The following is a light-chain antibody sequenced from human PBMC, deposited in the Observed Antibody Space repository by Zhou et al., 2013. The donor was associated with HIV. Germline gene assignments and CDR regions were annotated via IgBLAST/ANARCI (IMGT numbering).Light chain of an antibody. CDR2: KAS. J-gene: IGKJ1*01. CDR3: QQYNGYPWT. V-gene: IGKV1-5*03. Sequence: DIQLTQSPSFLSASVGDRVTITCRASQGISSYLAWYQKEPGKAPKLLIYKASSLESGVPARFSGSGSGTEFILTISSLQPDDFATYYCQQYNGYPWTFGQGTKVEIK. CDR1: QGISSY.